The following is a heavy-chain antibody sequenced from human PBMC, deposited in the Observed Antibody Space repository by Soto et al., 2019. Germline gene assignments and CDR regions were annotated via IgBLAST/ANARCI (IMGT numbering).Heavy chain of an antibody. V-gene: IGHV1-2*04. CDR2: INPNSGGT. J-gene: IGHJ6*02. Sequence: ASVKVSCKASGYTFTGYYMHWVRQAPGQGLEWMGWINPNSGGTNYAQKFQGWVTLTRDTSISTAYMELSRLRSDDTAVYYCARDFTAAKDYYGMDVWGQGTTVTAS. CDR3: ARDFTAAKDYYGMDV. CDR1: GYTFTGYY. D-gene: IGHD6-25*01.